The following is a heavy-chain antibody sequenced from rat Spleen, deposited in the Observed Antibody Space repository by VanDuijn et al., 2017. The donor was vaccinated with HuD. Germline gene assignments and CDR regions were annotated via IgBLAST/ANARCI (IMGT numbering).Heavy chain of an antibody. D-gene: IGHD5-1*01. Sequence: EVQLVESGGGLVQPGRSLKLSCAASGFTFSNYDMVWVRQAPTKGLEWVASISYDGGITYYRESVKGRFTISRDNAQSTLDLQMDSLRSEDTATYYCTTDRPGALMDAWGQGASVTVSS. CDR2: ISYDGGIT. V-gene: IGHV5-20*01. CDR1: GFTFSNYD. J-gene: IGHJ4*01. CDR3: TTDRPGALMDA.